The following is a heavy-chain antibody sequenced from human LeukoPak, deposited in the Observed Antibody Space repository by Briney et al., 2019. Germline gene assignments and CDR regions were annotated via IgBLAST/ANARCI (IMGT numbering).Heavy chain of an antibody. CDR2: IYYSGST. CDR3: AKVSGGQFSF. V-gene: IGHV4-59*01. CDR1: GGSISGYY. Sequence: PSETLSLTCTVSGGSISGYYWSWIRQPPGKALEWIGYIYYSGSTNYNPSLKSRVTISADTSKNQFSLKLSSVTAADTAVYYCAKVSGGQFSFWGQGTLVTVPS. D-gene: IGHD3-10*01. J-gene: IGHJ4*02.